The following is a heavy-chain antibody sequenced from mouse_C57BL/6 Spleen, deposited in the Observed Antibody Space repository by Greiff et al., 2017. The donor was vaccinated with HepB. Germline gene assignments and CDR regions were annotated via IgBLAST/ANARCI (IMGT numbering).Heavy chain of an antibody. J-gene: IGHJ1*03. Sequence: VKLQESGAELVKPGASVKISCKASGYAFSSYWMNWVKQRPGKGLEWIGQIYPGDGDTNYNGKFKGKATLTADKSSSTAYMQLSSLTSEDSAVYFCARWLLEKYFDVWGTGTTVTVSS. V-gene: IGHV1-80*01. CDR2: IYPGDGDT. CDR3: ARWLLEKYFDV. D-gene: IGHD2-3*01. CDR1: GYAFSSYW.